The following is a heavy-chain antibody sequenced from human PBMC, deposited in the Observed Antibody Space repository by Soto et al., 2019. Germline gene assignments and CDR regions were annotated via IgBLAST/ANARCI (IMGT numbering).Heavy chain of an antibody. D-gene: IGHD2-15*01. Sequence: PGGSLRLSCAVSGFSFTNYAMHWVRQAPGKGLEWVAVISYHGSNKFYADSVKGRFTISRGSSKNTLALQMTRLRPEDTAVYYCARGHWYCSGGGCDPQQKYLCAMDAWGQGTTVTVSS. CDR3: ARGHWYCSGGGCDPQQKYLCAMDA. V-gene: IGHV3-30*03. J-gene: IGHJ6*02. CDR2: ISYHGSNK. CDR1: GFSFTNYA.